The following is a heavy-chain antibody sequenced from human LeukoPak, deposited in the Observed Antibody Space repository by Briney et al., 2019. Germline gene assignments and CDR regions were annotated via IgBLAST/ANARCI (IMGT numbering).Heavy chain of an antibody. D-gene: IGHD2-15*01. CDR2: IYYSGST. CDR1: GGAISSYY. V-gene: IGHV4-59*01. J-gene: IGHJ4*02. Sequence: PSETLSLTCTVSGGAISSYYWSWIRQSPGQGLEWIGYIYYSGSTNYNPSLKSRVNISVDTSKNQFSLKLSSVTSADTAVYYCARNREGNTPFDYWGQGTLVTVSS. CDR3: ARNREGNTPFDY.